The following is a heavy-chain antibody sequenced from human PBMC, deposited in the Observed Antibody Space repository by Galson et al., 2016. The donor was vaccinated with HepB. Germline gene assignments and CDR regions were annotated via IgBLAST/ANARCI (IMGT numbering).Heavy chain of an antibody. V-gene: IGHV3-21*01. D-gene: IGHD3-10*01. CDR1: GFTFRNYH. CDR3: ARPGDNYGHAIDI. J-gene: IGHJ3*02. CDR2: ISSGSAYK. Sequence: SLRLSCAGSGFTFRNYHMNWVRQTPGKGLGWVSSISSGSAYKYYADSVKGRFPIFRDNAKNSLYLQMNSLRVVDTAVYYCARPGDNYGHAIDIWGQGTMVTVSS.